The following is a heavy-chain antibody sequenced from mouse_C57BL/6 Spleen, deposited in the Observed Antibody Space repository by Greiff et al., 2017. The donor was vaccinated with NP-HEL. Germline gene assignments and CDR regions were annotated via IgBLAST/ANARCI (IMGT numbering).Heavy chain of an antibody. CDR2: IYPRSGNT. J-gene: IGHJ2*01. D-gene: IGHD4-1*01. Sequence: VQLVESGAELARPGASVKLSCKASGYTFTSYGISWVKQRTGQGLEWIGEIYPRSGNTYYNEKFKGKATLTADKSSSTAYMELRSLTSEDSAVYFCARLGIPRYFDYWGQGTTLTVSS. CDR1: GYTFTSYG. CDR3: ARLGIPRYFDY. V-gene: IGHV1-81*01.